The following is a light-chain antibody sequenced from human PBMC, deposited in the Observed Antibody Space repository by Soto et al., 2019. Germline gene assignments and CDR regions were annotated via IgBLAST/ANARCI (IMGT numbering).Light chain of an antibody. CDR2: DVN. CDR1: SSDVGGYNL. Sequence: QSVLTQPASVSGSPGQSITISCTGTSSDVGGYNLVSWYQQYPDKAPKLMIFDVNTRPSGVSNRFSGSKSGNTASLTISGLQAEDEADYYCSSYKSSSTLPYVFGTGTSSPS. CDR3: SSYKSSSTLPYV. J-gene: IGLJ1*01. V-gene: IGLV2-14*01.